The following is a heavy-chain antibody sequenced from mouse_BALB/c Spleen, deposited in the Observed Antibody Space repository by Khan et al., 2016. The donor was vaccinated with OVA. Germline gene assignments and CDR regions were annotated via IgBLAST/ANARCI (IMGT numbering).Heavy chain of an antibody. CDR3: AKEHPYDVMDY. V-gene: IGHV2-6-5*01. Sequence: QMQLEESGPGLVAPSQSLSITCTVSGFSLTAYAVSWIRQPPGKGLEWLGVIWAGASIYYNSLLKSRLSISKDNFKSHVFLKVNSLQTDDTAMYYGAKEHPYDVMDYWGQGTSVTVSS. CDR1: GFSLTAYA. J-gene: IGHJ4*01. CDR2: IWAGASI.